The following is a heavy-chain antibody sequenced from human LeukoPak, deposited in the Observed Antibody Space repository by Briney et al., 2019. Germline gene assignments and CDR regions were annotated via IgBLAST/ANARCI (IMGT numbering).Heavy chain of an antibody. J-gene: IGHJ4*02. CDR1: GFTFSSYS. V-gene: IGHV3-21*01. Sequence: PGGSLRLSCAASGFTFSSYSMNWVSQPPGKGLEWVSSISSSSSYIYYADPVKGRFTISRDNAKNSLYLQMNSLRAEDTAVSYCARDLSWEPWGAPPPKRDYWGQGTLVTVSS. CDR2: ISSSSSYI. D-gene: IGHD1-26*01. CDR3: ARDLSWEPWGAPPPKRDY.